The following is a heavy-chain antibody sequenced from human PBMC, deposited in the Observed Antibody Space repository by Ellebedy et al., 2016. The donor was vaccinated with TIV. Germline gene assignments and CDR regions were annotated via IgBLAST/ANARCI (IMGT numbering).Heavy chain of an antibody. CDR1: GFTFSSYA. D-gene: IGHD6-19*01. CDR3: ARQSVAGPSSCFDF. J-gene: IGHJ4*02. Sequence: GESLKISCAASGFTFSSYAMHWVRQAPGKGLEWVAVISYDGSNKYYADSVKGRFTISRDNSKNTLSLQMNSLRADDTALYYCARQSVAGPSSCFDFWGQGTLVTVSS. CDR2: ISYDGSNK. V-gene: IGHV3-30*14.